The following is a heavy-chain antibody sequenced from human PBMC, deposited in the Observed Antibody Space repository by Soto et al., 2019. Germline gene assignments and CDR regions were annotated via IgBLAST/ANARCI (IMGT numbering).Heavy chain of an antibody. CDR2: ISGSGADS. CDR1: GFTFSRYA. D-gene: IGHD5-12*01. V-gene: IGHV3-23*01. Sequence: EVQLLESGGGLVQPGGSLRLSCAASGFTFSRYAMSWVRQAPGKGLERVSAISGSGADSYDADSVKGRFIISRDNSKNTLSLQMNSLRAEDTAVYYCAKSTGVLATTGGDFEIWGQGTMGSVSS. CDR3: AKSTGVLATTGGDFEI. J-gene: IGHJ3*02.